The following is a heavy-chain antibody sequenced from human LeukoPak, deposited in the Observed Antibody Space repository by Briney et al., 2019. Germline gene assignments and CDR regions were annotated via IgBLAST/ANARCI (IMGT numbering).Heavy chain of an antibody. CDR1: GYTFTSYD. Sequence: GASVKVSCKASGYTFTSYDINWVRQATGQGFEWMGWMTPNSGNTGYAQKFQGRVTMTRNTSISTAYMELSSLRSEDTAVYYCARGFFWYSGSYYGQGYYFDYWGQGTLVTVSS. CDR3: ARGFFWYSGSYYGQGYYFDY. J-gene: IGHJ4*02. D-gene: IGHD1-26*01. V-gene: IGHV1-8*01. CDR2: MTPNSGNT.